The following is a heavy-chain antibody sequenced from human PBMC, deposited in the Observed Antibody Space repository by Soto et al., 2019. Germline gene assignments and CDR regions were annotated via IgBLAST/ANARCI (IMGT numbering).Heavy chain of an antibody. V-gene: IGHV1-3*01. J-gene: IGHJ4*02. D-gene: IGHD3-3*01. CDR1: GYTFTSYA. CDR2: INAGNGNT. Sequence: QVQLVQSGAEVKKPGASVKVSCKASGYTFTSYAMHWVRQAPGQRLEWMGWINAGNGNTKYSQKFQGRVTITRDTSASTGYMEVSSLRSEDTAVYYCARDRSSFTIFAEFDYWGQGTLVTVSS. CDR3: ARDRSSFTIFAEFDY.